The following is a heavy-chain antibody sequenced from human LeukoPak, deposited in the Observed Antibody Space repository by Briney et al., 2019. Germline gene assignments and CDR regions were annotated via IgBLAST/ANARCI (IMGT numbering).Heavy chain of an antibody. Sequence: KPSETLSLTCAVYGGSFSGYYWSWLRQPPGKGLEWIGEINHSGSTNYNPSLKSRVTISVDTSKNQFSLKLSSVTAADTAVYYCARRGDYYYMDVWGKGTTVTVSS. D-gene: IGHD3-10*01. CDR3: ARRGDYYYMDV. V-gene: IGHV4-34*01. J-gene: IGHJ6*03. CDR1: GGSFSGYY. CDR2: INHSGST.